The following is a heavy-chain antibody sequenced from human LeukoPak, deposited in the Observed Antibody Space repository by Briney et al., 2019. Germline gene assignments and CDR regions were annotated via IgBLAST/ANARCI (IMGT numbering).Heavy chain of an antibody. CDR2: IYYSGST. J-gene: IGHJ4*02. CDR3: ARVSVAGTYDY. Sequence: SETLSLTCTVSGGSISSYYWSWIRQPPGKGLEWIGYIYYSGSTNYNPSLKSRVTISVDTSKNQFSLKLSSVTAADTAVYYCARVSVAGTYDYWGQGTLVTVSS. D-gene: IGHD6-19*01. V-gene: IGHV4-59*12. CDR1: GGSISSYY.